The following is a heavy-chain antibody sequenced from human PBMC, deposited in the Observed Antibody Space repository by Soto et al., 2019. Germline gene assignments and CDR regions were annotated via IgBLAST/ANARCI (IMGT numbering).Heavy chain of an antibody. CDR1: GYTFTSYY. D-gene: IGHD3-3*01. J-gene: IGHJ6*02. CDR2: INPSGGST. V-gene: IGHV1-46*01. CDR3: ARGLKFLEWAAYYYYGMDV. Sequence: QVQLVQSGAEVKKPGASVKVSCKASGYTFTSYYMHWVRQAPGQGLEWMGIINPSGGSTSYAQKFQGSGTMTRGKSTSRVDLEVSSLRSEDTAVYYCARGLKFLEWAAYYYYGMDVWGQGTTVTVSS.